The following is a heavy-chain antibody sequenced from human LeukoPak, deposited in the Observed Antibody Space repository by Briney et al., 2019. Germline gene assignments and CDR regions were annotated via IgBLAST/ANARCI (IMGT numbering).Heavy chain of an antibody. D-gene: IGHD6-13*01. V-gene: IGHV4-59*01. CDR1: GGSISSYY. CDR3: ARGAAGTGAADY. CDR2: THYSGST. Sequence: SETLSLTCSVTGGSISSYYWSWIRQPPEKGLEWIGYTHYSGSTKYNPSLKSRLTMSLDTSKNQLSLRLSSVTAADTAVYFCARGAAGTGAADYWGQGTLVTVSS. J-gene: IGHJ4*02.